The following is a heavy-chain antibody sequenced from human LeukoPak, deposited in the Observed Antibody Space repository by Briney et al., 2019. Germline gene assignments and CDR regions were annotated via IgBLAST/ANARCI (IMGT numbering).Heavy chain of an antibody. Sequence: SQTLSLTCTVSGGSISSGDYYWSWIRQPPGKGLEWFGYIYYSGSTYYNPSLKSRVTISVDTSKNQFSLKLSSVTAADTAVYYCARANTIFGVVIILDYYYMDVWGKGTTVTVSS. CDR1: GGSISSGDYY. CDR3: ARANTIFGVVIILDYYYMDV. CDR2: IYYSGST. V-gene: IGHV4-30-4*08. J-gene: IGHJ6*03. D-gene: IGHD3-3*01.